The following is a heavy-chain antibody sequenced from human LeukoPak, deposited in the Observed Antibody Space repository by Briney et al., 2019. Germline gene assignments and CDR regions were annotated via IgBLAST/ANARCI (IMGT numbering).Heavy chain of an antibody. CDR2: IIPIFGTA. V-gene: IGHV1-69*05. CDR1: GGTFSSYA. Sequence: VASVKVPCKASGGTFSSYAISWVRQAPGQGLEWMGGIIPIFGTANYAQKFQGRVTITTDESTSTAYMELSSLRSEDTAVYYCARDDGYNWGLIDYWGQGTLVTVSS. J-gene: IGHJ4*02. CDR3: ARDDGYNWGLIDY. D-gene: IGHD5-24*01.